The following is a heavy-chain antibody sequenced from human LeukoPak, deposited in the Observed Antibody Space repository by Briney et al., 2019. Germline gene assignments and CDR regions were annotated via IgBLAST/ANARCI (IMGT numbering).Heavy chain of an antibody. CDR3: AKDKLAYCSGGSCYYFDY. D-gene: IGHD2-15*01. Sequence: GGSLRLSCAASGFTFSSYAMSWVRQAPGKGLEWVSAISGSGGSTYYAESVRGRFTISRENSKNTLYMQMNRLREEDTAVYYCAKDKLAYCSGGSCYYFDYWGQGTLVTVSS. V-gene: IGHV3-23*01. J-gene: IGHJ4*02. CDR2: ISGSGGST. CDR1: GFTFSSYA.